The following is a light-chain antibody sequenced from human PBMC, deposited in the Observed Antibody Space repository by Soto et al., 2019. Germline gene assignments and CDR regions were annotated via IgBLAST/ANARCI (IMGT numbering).Light chain of an antibody. V-gene: IGKV4-1*01. Sequence: DIVMTQTPDSLAVSLGERATINCKSSQSVLYNSNNDSYLTWYQQKPGQSPRVLIYWASTRESGVPDRFSGSGSGTDFSLTISSRQAEDVSFYYCQQYYSIPWTFGQGSKVASK. CDR3: QQYYSIPWT. CDR2: WAS. J-gene: IGKJ1*01. CDR1: QSVLYNSNNDSY.